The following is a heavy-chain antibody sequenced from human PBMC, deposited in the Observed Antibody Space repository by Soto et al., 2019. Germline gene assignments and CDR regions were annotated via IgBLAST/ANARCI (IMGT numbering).Heavy chain of an antibody. V-gene: IGHV1-69*08. Sequence: QVQLVQSGAEVKKPGSSVKVSCKASGGNFSSYTISWVRQAPGQGLEWMGRIIPILGIANYAQKFQGRVTITADKSTSTAYMELSSLRSEDTAVYYCARDGGNWNDGGALVYYDYMDVWGKGTTVTVSS. J-gene: IGHJ6*03. CDR3: ARDGGNWNDGGALVYYDYMDV. CDR1: GGNFSSYT. CDR2: IIPILGIA. D-gene: IGHD1-1*01.